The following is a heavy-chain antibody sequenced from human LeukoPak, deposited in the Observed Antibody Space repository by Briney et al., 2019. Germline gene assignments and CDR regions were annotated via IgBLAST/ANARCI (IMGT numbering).Heavy chain of an antibody. Sequence: GESLKITCKGSGYSFTSYWSGWGRQMPGKGLEWMGTIYPGDSDTRYSPSFQGQVTISADKSIRTAYLQWSSLKASDTAMYYCARRSPTVYGMDVWGKGTTVTVSS. CDR1: GYSFTSYW. V-gene: IGHV5-51*01. J-gene: IGHJ6*04. CDR2: IYPGDSDT. D-gene: IGHD4-17*01. CDR3: ARRSPTVYGMDV.